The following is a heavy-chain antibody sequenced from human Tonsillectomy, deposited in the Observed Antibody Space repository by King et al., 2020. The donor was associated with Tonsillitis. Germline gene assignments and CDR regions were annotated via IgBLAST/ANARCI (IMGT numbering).Heavy chain of an antibody. CDR2: IFSNDEK. CDR3: ERICFGELFVAYFDL. D-gene: IGHD3-10*01. V-gene: IGHV2-26*01. Sequence: TLKESGPVLVKPTETLTLTCTVSGFSLSNARMGVSWIRQPPGKALEWLAHIFSNDEKSYSTSLKSRLTISKDTSKSQVVLTMTNMDPVDTATYYGERICFGELFVAYFDLWGRGTLVTVSS. CDR1: GFSLSNARMG. J-gene: IGHJ2*01.